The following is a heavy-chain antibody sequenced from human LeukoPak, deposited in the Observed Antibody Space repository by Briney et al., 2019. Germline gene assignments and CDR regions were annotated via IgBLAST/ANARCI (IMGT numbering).Heavy chain of an antibody. D-gene: IGHD2-15*01. CDR2: ASDKPNTYTT. V-gene: IGHV3-72*01. J-gene: IGHJ3*02. CDR3: ARVVADVFDI. CDR1: GFTFSDQY. Sequence: GGSLRLSCAASGFTFSDQYMDWVRQAPGKGLEWVGRASDKPNTYTTAYAASVKGRFTNSRNDSENSLYLLMNSLKIEDAPIYYCARVVADVFDIWGQGTMVTVSS.